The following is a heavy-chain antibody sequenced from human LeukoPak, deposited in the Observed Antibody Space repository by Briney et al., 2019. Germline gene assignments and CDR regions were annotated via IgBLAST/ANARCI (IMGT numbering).Heavy chain of an antibody. D-gene: IGHD4-17*01. CDR3: TRDPLGFGDYVGAFDI. CDR2: IYSSGSA. Sequence: PSETLSLTCAVSGGSISSGGYSWTWIRQPPGKGLEWIGYIYSSGSAYYNPSLKSRVTISVDTSRNQFSLKLSSVTAADTAVYYCTRDPLGFGDYVGAFDIWGQGTMVTVSS. V-gene: IGHV4-30-4*07. J-gene: IGHJ3*02. CDR1: GGSISSGGYS.